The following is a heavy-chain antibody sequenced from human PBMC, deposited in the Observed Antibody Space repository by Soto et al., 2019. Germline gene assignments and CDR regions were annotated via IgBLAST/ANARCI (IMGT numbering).Heavy chain of an antibody. V-gene: IGHV1-46*01. CDR3: ARDALFLYGAVAGSDFDY. D-gene: IGHD6-19*01. J-gene: IGHJ4*02. CDR1: GYTFTSYY. CDR2: INPSGGST. Sequence: ASVKVSCKASGYTFTSYYMHWVRQAPGQGLEWMGIINPSGGSTSYAQKFQGRVTMTRDTSTSTAYMELRSLRSDDTAVYYCARDALFLYGAVAGSDFDYWGQGTLVTVSS.